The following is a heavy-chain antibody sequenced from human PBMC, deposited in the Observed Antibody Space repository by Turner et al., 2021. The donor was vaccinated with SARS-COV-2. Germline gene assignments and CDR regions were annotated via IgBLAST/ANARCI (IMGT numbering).Heavy chain of an antibody. V-gene: IGHV4-61*05. CDR1: GDSISSSSFY. Sequence: QLQLQESGPGLVKPSETLSLTCTVSGDSISSSSFYWGWIRQSPGKGLEWIGYIYYSGSTNYNPSLKSRVTISVDTSKNQFSLKLSSVTAADTAVYYCARDPGEGSFDYWGQGTLVTVSS. J-gene: IGHJ4*02. CDR2: IYYSGST. D-gene: IGHD3-16*01. CDR3: ARDPGEGSFDY.